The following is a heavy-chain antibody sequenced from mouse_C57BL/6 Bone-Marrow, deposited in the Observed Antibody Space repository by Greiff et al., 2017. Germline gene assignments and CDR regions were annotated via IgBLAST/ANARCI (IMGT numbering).Heavy chain of an antibody. CDR3: ARHEGGVWLRRGSWFAY. V-gene: IGHV1-62-2*01. Sequence: VQLQQSGAELVKPGASVKLSCKASGYTFTEYTIHWVKQRSGQGLEWIGWFYPGSGSIKYNEKFKDKATLTADKSSSTVYMELSRWTSEDSAVYFCARHEGGVWLRRGSWFAYWGQGTLVTVSA. CDR2: FYPGSGSI. D-gene: IGHD2-2*01. J-gene: IGHJ3*01. CDR1: GYTFTEYT.